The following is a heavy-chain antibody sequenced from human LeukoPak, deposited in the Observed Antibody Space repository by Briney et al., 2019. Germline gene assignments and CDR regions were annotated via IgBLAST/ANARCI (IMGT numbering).Heavy chain of an antibody. CDR3: ARALRDGYNQYYFDY. CDR1: GGSISSYY. J-gene: IGHJ4*02. D-gene: IGHD5-12*01. Sequence: PSETLSLTCTVSGGSISSYYWSWIRQPPGKGLEWIGYICYSGSTNYNPSLKSRVTISVDTSKNQFSLKLSSVTAADTAVYYCARALRDGYNQYYFDYWGQGTLVTVSS. CDR2: ICYSGST. V-gene: IGHV4-59*01.